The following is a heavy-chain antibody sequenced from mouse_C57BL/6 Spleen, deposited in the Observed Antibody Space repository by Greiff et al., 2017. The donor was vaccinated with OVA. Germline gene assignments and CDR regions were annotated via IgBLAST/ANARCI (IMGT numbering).Heavy chain of an antibody. CDR1: GYTFTSYW. Sequence: VQLQQSGAELVKPGASGKLSCKASGYTFTSYWMHWVKQRPGRGLEWIGRIDPNSGGTKYNEKFKSKATLTVDKPSSTAYMQLSSLTSEDSAVYYCASMITTRYYAMDYWGQGTSVTVSS. D-gene: IGHD2-4*01. J-gene: IGHJ4*01. CDR3: ASMITTRYYAMDY. V-gene: IGHV1-72*01. CDR2: IDPNSGGT.